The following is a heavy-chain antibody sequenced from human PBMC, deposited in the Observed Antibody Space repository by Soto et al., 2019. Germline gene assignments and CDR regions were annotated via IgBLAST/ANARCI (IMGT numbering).Heavy chain of an antibody. Sequence: GGSLRLSCAASGFTFSDYYMSWIRQAPGKGLEWVSYISSSGSTIYYADSVKGRFTISRDNAKNSLYLQMNSLRAEDTAVYYCARKASRVFWSGSMDVWGKGTTVTVSS. V-gene: IGHV3-11*01. J-gene: IGHJ6*03. CDR2: ISSSGSTI. D-gene: IGHD3-3*01. CDR3: ARKASRVFWSGSMDV. CDR1: GFTFSDYY.